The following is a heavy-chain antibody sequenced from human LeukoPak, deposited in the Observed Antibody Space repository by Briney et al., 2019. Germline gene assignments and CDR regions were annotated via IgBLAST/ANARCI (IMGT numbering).Heavy chain of an antibody. V-gene: IGHV3-73*01. CDR2: IRSKANSYAT. Sequence: GGSLRLSCAASGFSINRNYMSWVRQASGKGLEWVGRIRSKANSYATAYAASVKGRFTISRDDSKNTAYLQMNSLKTEDTAVYYCTRPSSWDYGFDIWGQGTMVTVSS. J-gene: IGHJ3*02. CDR1: GFSINRNY. D-gene: IGHD6-13*01. CDR3: TRPSSWDYGFDI.